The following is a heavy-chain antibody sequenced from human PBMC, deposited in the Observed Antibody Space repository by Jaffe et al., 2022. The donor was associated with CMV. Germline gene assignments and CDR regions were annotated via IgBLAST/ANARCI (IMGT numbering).Heavy chain of an antibody. CDR3: ARLGIKYTYYYDSSGYVFDY. D-gene: IGHD3-22*01. Sequence: QLQLQESGPGLVKPSETLSLTCTVSGGSISSSSYYWGWIRQPPGKGLEWIGSIYYSGSTYYNPSLKSRVTISVDTSKNQFSLKLSSVTAADTAVYYCARLGIKYTYYYDSSGYVFDYWGQGTLVTVSS. V-gene: IGHV4-39*01. J-gene: IGHJ4*02. CDR2: IYYSGST. CDR1: GGSISSSSYY.